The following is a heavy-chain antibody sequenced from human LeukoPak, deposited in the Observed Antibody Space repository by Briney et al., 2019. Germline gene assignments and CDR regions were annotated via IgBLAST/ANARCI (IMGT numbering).Heavy chain of an antibody. J-gene: IGHJ4*02. CDR1: GYTFTGYY. D-gene: IGHD3-22*01. CDR3: AHGVFYDSSGYYY. CDR2: INPNSGGT. V-gene: IGHV1-2*02. Sequence: ASVKVSCKASGYTFTGYYMHWVRQAPGQGLEWMGWINPNSGGTNYAQKFQGRVTMTRDTSISTAYMELSRLRPDDTAVYYCAHGVFYDSSGYYYWGQGTLVTVSS.